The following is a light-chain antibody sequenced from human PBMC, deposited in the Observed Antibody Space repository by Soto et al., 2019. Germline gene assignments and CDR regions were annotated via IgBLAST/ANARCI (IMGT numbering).Light chain of an antibody. CDR1: QSVSSSY. Sequence: EIVLTQSPGTLSLSPGERATLSCRASQSVSSSYLAWYQQKPGQAPRLLIYGASSRATGIPDRFSGSGSGTDFTPTISSLEPEDLAVYYCQQYGSSPPYTFGQGTKLEIK. V-gene: IGKV3-20*01. CDR3: QQYGSSPPYT. CDR2: GAS. J-gene: IGKJ2*01.